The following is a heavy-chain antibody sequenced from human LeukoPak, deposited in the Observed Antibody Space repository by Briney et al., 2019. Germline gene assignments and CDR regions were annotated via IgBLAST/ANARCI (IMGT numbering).Heavy chain of an antibody. D-gene: IGHD1-26*01. V-gene: IGHV3-64*02. J-gene: IGHJ4*02. CDR3: TRDGGSFCDFDY. CDR2: MNTDGRIT. CDR1: GFSFRNYA. Sequence: GGSLRLSCVASGFSFRNYAIHWVRQAPGKGLEYVSVMNTDGRITYYADSVKGRFTISRDNSKNTVYLQMGSLRGEDMAVYYCTRDGGSFCDFDYWGQGALVTVSS.